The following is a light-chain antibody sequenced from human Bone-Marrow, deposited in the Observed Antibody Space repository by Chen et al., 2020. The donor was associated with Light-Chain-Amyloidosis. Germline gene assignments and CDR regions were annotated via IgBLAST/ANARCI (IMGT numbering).Light chain of an antibody. CDR3: QVWDSSSDHVV. Sequence: SYVLTQPPSVSVAPGKAARITRGGNNIGSKSLHWYQQKPGQAPVLVIYYYSDRPSGIPERFSGSNSGNTATLTISRVEAGDEADYYCQVWDSSSDHVVFGGGTKLTVL. CDR2: YYS. V-gene: IGLV3-21*04. CDR1: NIGSKS. J-gene: IGLJ2*01.